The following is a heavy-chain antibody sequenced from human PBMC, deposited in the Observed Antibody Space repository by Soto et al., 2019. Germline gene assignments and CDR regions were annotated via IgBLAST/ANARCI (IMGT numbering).Heavy chain of an antibody. Sequence: PGGSLRLSCAASGFMSHDYAMHWVRQPPGKGLEWVSGIYFNSDRIGYADSVKGRFTTSRDNAKNFLYLQMNSLSAEDTALYYCAKDLAASDSSGTFDYWGQGTLVTVSS. V-gene: IGHV3-9*02. CDR1: GFMSHDYA. D-gene: IGHD3-22*01. CDR2: IYFNSDRI. J-gene: IGHJ4*02. CDR3: AKDLAASDSSGTFDY.